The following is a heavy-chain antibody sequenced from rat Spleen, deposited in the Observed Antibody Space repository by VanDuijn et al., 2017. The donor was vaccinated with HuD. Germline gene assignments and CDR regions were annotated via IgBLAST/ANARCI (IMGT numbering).Heavy chain of an antibody. CDR1: GFTFSDYG. Sequence: EVQLVESGGGLVQPGRSLKLSCGASGFTFSDYGMYWIRQAPTKGLEWVTSISPSGVGTYYRDSVKGRFTISRDNAKNTLYLQMDSLRSEDTAPYYCTTMGNYFNYWGQGVMVTVSS. D-gene: IGHD1-7*01. J-gene: IGHJ2*01. CDR2: ISPSGVGT. V-gene: IGHV5-19*01. CDR3: TTMGNYFNY.